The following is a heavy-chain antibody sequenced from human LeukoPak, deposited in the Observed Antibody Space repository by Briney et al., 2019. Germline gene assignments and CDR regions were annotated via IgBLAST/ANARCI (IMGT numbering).Heavy chain of an antibody. V-gene: IGHV4-39*01. Sequence: SETLSLTCTVSGGSISSSSYYWGWIRQPPGKGLERIGSIYYSGSTYYNPSLKSRVTISVDTSKNQFSLKLSSVTAADTAVYYCARSSVVPPFDYWGQGTLVTVSS. J-gene: IGHJ4*02. CDR3: ARSSVVPPFDY. D-gene: IGHD4-23*01. CDR1: GGSISSSSYY. CDR2: IYYSGST.